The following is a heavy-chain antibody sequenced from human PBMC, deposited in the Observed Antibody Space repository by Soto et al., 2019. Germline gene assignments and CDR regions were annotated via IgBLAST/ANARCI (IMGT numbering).Heavy chain of an antibody. V-gene: IGHV3-23*01. J-gene: IGHJ4*02. Sequence: VQLLESGGGLVQPGGSLRLSCAGSGFTFSGSAMTCVRQAPGKWLEYVSSITSRGSEVFHAASVKGRFTMCRDNSKNMLYLQMNSLRAEDTAVYYCAKEGYDSGWYWDSWGQGALVTVPS. CDR1: GFTFSGSA. D-gene: IGHD6-19*01. CDR3: AKEGYDSGWYWDS. CDR2: ITSRGSEV.